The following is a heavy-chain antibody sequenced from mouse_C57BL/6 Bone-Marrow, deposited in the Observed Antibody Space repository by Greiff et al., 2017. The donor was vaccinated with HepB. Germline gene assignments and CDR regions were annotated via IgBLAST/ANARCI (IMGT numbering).Heavy chain of an antibody. D-gene: IGHD1-1*01. J-gene: IGHJ3*01. V-gene: IGHV1-85*01. CDR2: IYPRDGST. Sequence: QVQLKQSGPELVKPGASVKLSCKASGYTFTSYDINWVKQRPGQGLEWIGWIYPRDGSTKYNEKFKGKATLTVDPSSSTAYMELHSLTSEDSAVYFCAREGPATTVEAWFAYWGQGTLVTVSA. CDR3: AREGPATTVEAWFAY. CDR1: GYTFTSYD.